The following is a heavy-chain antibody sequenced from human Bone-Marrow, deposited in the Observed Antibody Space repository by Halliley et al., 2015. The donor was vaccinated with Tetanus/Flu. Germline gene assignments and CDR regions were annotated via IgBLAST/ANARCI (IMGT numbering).Heavy chain of an antibody. CDR2: IYYTDSA. CDR1: GASVGIAGFY. J-gene: IGHJ4*02. Sequence: LRLSCTVSGASVGIAGFYWSWLRQHPGRDLEWIGYIYYTDSAYYNPSLESRVSISVDTSENQVSLRLHSVTAADSAVYYCATGVAGDFDYWGQGTQVTVSS. D-gene: IGHD6-19*01. V-gene: IGHV4-31*02. CDR3: ATGVAGDFDY.